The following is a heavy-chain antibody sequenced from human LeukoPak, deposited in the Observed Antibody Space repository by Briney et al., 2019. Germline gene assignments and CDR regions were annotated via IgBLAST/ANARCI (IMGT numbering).Heavy chain of an antibody. CDR1: GGSINGYY. CDR2: IYYGGST. J-gene: IGHJ5*02. Sequence: PSETLSLTCTVSGGSINGYYWSWIRQPPGKGLEWVGYIYYGGSTNYNPSLKSRVTISVATSKNQFSLKLTSVTAADTAVYYCARSKIGTYSWFDAWGQGTLVTVSS. D-gene: IGHD1-26*01. V-gene: IGHV4-59*08. CDR3: ARSKIGTYSWFDA.